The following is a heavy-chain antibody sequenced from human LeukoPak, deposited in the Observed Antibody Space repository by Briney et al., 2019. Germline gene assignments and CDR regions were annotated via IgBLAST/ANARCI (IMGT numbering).Heavy chain of an antibody. CDR2: SIQIVGTA. V-gene: IGHV1-69*06. CDR3: ARSRPLAYFVL. Sequence: AVTVSCMACGGIFNSYSISWVGQAPGREVEGMGGSIQIVGTANYAQKFQGRVTITADKSTNTAYMELSSLRSEDTAVYYCARSRPLAYFVLWGRGTLATVSS. CDR1: GGIFNSYS. J-gene: IGHJ2*01.